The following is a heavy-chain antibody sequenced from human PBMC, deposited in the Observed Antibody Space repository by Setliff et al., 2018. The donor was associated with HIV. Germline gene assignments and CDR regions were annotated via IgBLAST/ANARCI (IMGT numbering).Heavy chain of an antibody. V-gene: IGHV1-46*01. CDR1: GYTFTNYY. Sequence: ASVKVSCKASGYTFTNYYIHWVRQAPGQGLEWMGIISPSGGTISYAQKFQGRVTMTRDTSKSQFSLRLSSVTAADTAVYYCARWRDSTGSPRGHFDYWGHGKLVTVSS. D-gene: IGHD2-8*02. J-gene: IGHJ4*01. CDR3: ARWRDSTGSPRGHFDY. CDR2: ISPSGGTI.